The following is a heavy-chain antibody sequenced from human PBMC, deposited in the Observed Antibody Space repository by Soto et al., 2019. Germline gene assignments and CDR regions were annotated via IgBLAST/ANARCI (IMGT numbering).Heavy chain of an antibody. CDR1: GFTFSSYG. D-gene: IGHD3-3*01. CDR2: ISYDGCNK. J-gene: IGHJ4*02. CDR3: AKGNDFWSGHPPFFDY. Sequence: QVQLVESGGGVVQPGRSLRLSCAASGFTFSSYGMHWVRQAPGKGLEWVAVISYDGCNKYYADSVKGRFTISRDNSKNTLYLQMNSLRAEDTAVYYCAKGNDFWSGHPPFFDYWGQGTLVTVSS. V-gene: IGHV3-30*18.